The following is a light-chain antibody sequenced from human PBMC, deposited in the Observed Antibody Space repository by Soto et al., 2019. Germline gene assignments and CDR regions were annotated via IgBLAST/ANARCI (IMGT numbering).Light chain of an antibody. CDR1: SSNIGNNA. V-gene: IGLV1-36*01. J-gene: IGLJ2*01. CDR2: YDD. CDR3: AAWDDSLNGPV. Sequence: QSVLTQPPSVSEAPRQRVTISCSGSSSNIGNNAVNWYHQLPGKAPKLLIYYDDLLPSWVSDRFSGSKSGTSASLAISGLQSEDEADYSCAAWDDSLNGPVFGGGTKLTVL.